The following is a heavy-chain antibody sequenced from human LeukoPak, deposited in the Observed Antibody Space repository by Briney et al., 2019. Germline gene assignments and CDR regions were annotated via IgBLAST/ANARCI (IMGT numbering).Heavy chain of an antibody. J-gene: IGHJ4*02. V-gene: IGHV3-7*01. CDR3: ARGRRYDYVWGSYPFDY. CDR1: GFTFSSYW. Sequence: PGGSLRLSCAASGFTFSSYWMSWVRQAPGKGLEWVANIKQDGSEKYYVDSVKGRFTISRDNAKNSLYLQMNSLRAEDTAVYYCARGRRYDYVWGSYPFDYWGQGTLVIVSS. CDR2: IKQDGSEK. D-gene: IGHD3-16*01.